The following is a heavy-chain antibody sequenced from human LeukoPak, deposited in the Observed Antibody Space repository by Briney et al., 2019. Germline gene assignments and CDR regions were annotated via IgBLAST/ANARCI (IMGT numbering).Heavy chain of an antibody. J-gene: IGHJ4*02. V-gene: IGHV4-34*01. CDR1: GGSFSGYY. D-gene: IGHD3-3*01. Sequence: KPSETLSLTCAVYGGSFSGYYWSWIRQPPGKGLEWIGEIKHSGSTNYNPSLKSRVTISVDTSKNQFSLKLSSVTAADTAVYYCARSRFFDYWGQGTLVTVSS. CDR2: IKHSGST. CDR3: ARSRFFDY.